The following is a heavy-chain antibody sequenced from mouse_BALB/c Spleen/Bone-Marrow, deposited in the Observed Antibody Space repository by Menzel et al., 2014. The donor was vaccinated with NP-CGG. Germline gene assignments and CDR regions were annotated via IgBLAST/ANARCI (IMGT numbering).Heavy chain of an antibody. D-gene: IGHD2-1*01. CDR3: VRHGYFGNYYYALDY. CDR2: IRSKSNNYAT. Sequence: EVQRVESGGGLVQPKGSLKLSCAASGFTFNTYAMNWVRQAPGKGLEWVARIRSKSNNYATYYADSVKDRFTISRDDSQNMLYLQMNNLKTEDTAMYYCVRHGYFGNYYYALDYWGQGTSVTASS. CDR1: GFTFNTYA. V-gene: IGHV10-1*02. J-gene: IGHJ4*01.